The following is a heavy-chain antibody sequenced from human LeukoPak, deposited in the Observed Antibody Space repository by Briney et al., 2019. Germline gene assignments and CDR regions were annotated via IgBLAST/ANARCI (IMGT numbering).Heavy chain of an antibody. CDR2: ISSDGSIS. V-gene: IGHV3-74*01. CDR1: GFTFRSYW. CDR3: ARGRGYRFDP. Sequence: GGSLRLSCAASGFTFRSYWMHWVRQAPGKGLVWVSRISSDGSISTYADSVKGRFTISRDNAKNTLYLQMNSLRAEDTAVYYCARGRGYRFDPWGQGTLVTVSS. J-gene: IGHJ5*02. D-gene: IGHD3-16*02.